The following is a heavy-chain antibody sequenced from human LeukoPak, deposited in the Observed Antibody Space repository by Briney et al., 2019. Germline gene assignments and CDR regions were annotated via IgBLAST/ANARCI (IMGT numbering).Heavy chain of an antibody. V-gene: IGHV3-21*01. CDR3: ARSHMATITVPFDY. J-gene: IGHJ4*02. CDR2: ISSSSSYI. Sequence: GGSLRLSCAASGFTFSSYSMNWVRQALGKGLEWVSFISSSSSYIYYADSVKGRFTISRDNAKNSLYLQMNSLRAEDTAVYYCARSHMATITVPFDYWGQGTLVTVSS. D-gene: IGHD5-24*01. CDR1: GFTFSSYS.